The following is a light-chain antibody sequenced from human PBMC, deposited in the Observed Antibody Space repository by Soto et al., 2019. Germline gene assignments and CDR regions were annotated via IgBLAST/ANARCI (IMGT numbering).Light chain of an antibody. CDR2: EVS. CDR1: SSDVGGYNY. CDR3: SSYAGSNNFEV. Sequence: QSVLTQPPSASGSPGQSVTISCTGTSSDVGGYNYVSWYQQHPGKAPKLMIYEVSKRPSGVPDRFSGSKSGNTASLTVSGLPAEDEADYYCSSYAGSNNFEVIGGGTKLTVL. J-gene: IGLJ2*01. V-gene: IGLV2-8*01.